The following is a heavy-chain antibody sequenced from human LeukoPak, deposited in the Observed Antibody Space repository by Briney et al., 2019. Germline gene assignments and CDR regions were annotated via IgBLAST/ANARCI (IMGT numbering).Heavy chain of an antibody. CDR3: AREKFDYDFWSGYNMDV. D-gene: IGHD3-3*01. Sequence: SETLSLTCAVYGGSFSGYYWSWIRQPPGKGLEWIGEINHSGSTNYNPSLKSRVTISVDTSKNPFSLKLSSVTAADTAVYYCAREKFDYDFWSGYNMDVWGKGTTVTVSS. V-gene: IGHV4-34*01. CDR1: GGSFSGYY. CDR2: INHSGST. J-gene: IGHJ6*03.